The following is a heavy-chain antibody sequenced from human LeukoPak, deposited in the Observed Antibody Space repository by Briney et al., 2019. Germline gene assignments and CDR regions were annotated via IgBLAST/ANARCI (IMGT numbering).Heavy chain of an antibody. CDR2: INHSGST. CDR3: ARRLRFLEWLLKHAFDI. V-gene: IGHV4-34*01. Sequence: SETLSLTCAVYGGSFSGYYWSWIRQPPGKGLEWIGEINHSGSTNYNPSLKSRVTISVDTSKNQFSLKLSSVTAADTAVYYCARRLRFLEWLLKHAFDIWGQGTMVTVSS. CDR1: GGSFSGYY. J-gene: IGHJ3*02. D-gene: IGHD3-3*01.